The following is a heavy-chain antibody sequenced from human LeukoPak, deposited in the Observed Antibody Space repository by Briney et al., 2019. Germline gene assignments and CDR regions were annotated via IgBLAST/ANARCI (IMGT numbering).Heavy chain of an antibody. CDR3: ARTGDGKYYFDY. V-gene: IGHV5-51*01. Sequence: GESLKISCKGSGYSFTTYWIGWVRQMPGIGLEWIGFIYGGGTDTRYSPSFQGQVTISIDKSINTAYLQWNSLKSSDTSIYYCARTGDGKYYFDYWGQGTLVTVSS. J-gene: IGHJ4*02. D-gene: IGHD5-24*01. CDR2: IYGGGTDT. CDR1: GYSFTTYW.